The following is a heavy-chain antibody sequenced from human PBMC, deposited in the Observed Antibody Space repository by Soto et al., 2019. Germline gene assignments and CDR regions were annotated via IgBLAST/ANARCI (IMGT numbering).Heavy chain of an antibody. CDR2: IYYSGST. D-gene: IGHD3-10*01. V-gene: IGHV4-59*08. CDR1: GGSISSYY. CDR3: ARLWFGSPSEHPAFDI. Sequence: SETLSLTCTVSGGSISSYYWSWIRQPPGKGLEWIGYIYYSGSTNYNPSLKSRVTISVDTSKNQFSLKLSSVTAADTAVYYCARLWFGSPSEHPAFDIWGQGTMVTVSS. J-gene: IGHJ3*02.